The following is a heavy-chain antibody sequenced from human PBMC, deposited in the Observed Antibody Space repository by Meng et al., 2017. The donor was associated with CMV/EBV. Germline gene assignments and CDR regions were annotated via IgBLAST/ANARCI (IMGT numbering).Heavy chain of an antibody. D-gene: IGHD6-19*01. Sequence: GGSLRLSCAASGFPFKNAWMNWVRQAPGKGLEWVGRIKSKTNGGTTDYIAPVEGRFSISRDDSKNIVYLEMNSLRVEDTATYFCTTVAAEPGPTWGQGTVVTVSS. V-gene: IGHV3-15*05. CDR2: IKSKTNGGTT. J-gene: IGHJ4*02. CDR1: GFPFKNAW. CDR3: TTVAAEPGPT.